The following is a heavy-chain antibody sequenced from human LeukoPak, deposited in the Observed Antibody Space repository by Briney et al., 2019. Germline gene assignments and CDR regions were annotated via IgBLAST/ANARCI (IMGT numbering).Heavy chain of an antibody. CDR1: GFTLTSYG. V-gene: IGHV3-23*01. Sequence: GGSLRLSCAASGFTLTSYGMNWVRQAPGKGLEWVSGITGSGASTYYADSVKGRFTISRDTSKNTLYLQMNTLRAEDTAVYYCVREAATTLFDYWGQGTLVTVSS. J-gene: IGHJ4*02. D-gene: IGHD1-7*01. CDR2: ITGSGAST. CDR3: VREAATTLFDY.